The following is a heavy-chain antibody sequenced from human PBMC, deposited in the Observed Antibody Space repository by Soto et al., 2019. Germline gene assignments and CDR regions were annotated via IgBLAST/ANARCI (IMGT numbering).Heavy chain of an antibody. D-gene: IGHD3-3*01. CDR1: GFSLSTSGVG. Sequence: QITLKASGPTLVKPTQTLTLTCTFSGFSLSTSGVGVGWIRQPPGKALEWLALSYWDDDKRYSPSLKSRLTITKDTSKNQVVLTMTNMDPVYTATYYWAQFLFPFWSANGGHNWFDPWGPGTLVNVPS. J-gene: IGHJ5*02. CDR3: AQFLFPFWSANGGHNWFDP. V-gene: IGHV2-5*02. CDR2: SYWDDDK.